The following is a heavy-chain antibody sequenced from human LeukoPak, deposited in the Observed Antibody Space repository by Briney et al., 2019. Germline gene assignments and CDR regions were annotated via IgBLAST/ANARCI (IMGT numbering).Heavy chain of an antibody. V-gene: IGHV4-59*08. Sequence: SETLSLTCTVSGGSISSYYWSWIRQPPEKGLEWIGYIFYSESTNYNPSLKSRVTISIDTSKNQFSLKLSSVTAADTAVYYCARTGVVVAAGYYFDYWGQGTLVTVSS. D-gene: IGHD2-15*01. CDR1: GGSISSYY. CDR2: IFYSEST. CDR3: ARTGVVVAAGYYFDY. J-gene: IGHJ4*02.